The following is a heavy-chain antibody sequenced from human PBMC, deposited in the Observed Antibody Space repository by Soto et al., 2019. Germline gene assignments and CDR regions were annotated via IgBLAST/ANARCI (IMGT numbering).Heavy chain of an antibody. J-gene: IGHJ4*02. V-gene: IGHV4-4*02. CDR3: ARHLGEWLAIPYYFDY. D-gene: IGHD6-19*01. CDR2: IYHSGST. Sequence: SETLSLTCAVSSGSISSSNWWSWVRQPPGKGLEWIGEIYHSGSTNYNPSLKSRVTISVDKSKNQFSLKLSSVTAADTAVYYCARHLGEWLAIPYYFDYWGQGTLVTVSS. CDR1: SGSISSSNW.